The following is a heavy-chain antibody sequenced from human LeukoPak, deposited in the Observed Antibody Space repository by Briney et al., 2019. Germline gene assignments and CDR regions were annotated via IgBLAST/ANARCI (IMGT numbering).Heavy chain of an antibody. CDR3: ARVPEGLDAFDI. J-gene: IGHJ3*02. Sequence: SETLSLTCGVYGGSFSAYYWSWIRQPPGKGLEWIGDINHSGSTNYNPSLKSRVTISVDTSKNQFSLKLSSVTAADTAVYYCARVPEGLDAFDIWGQGTMVTVSS. CDR2: INHSGST. V-gene: IGHV4-34*01. CDR1: GGSFSAYY.